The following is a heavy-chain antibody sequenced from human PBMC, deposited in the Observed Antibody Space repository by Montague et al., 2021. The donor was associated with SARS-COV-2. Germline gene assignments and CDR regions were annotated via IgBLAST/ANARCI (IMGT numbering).Heavy chain of an antibody. J-gene: IGHJ3*02. V-gene: IGHV4-34*01. CDR1: RGSFSNYY. Sequence: SETLSLTCAVSRGSFSNYYWTWIRQSPGKGLEWIGEINQGGAPNYTPSLKSRVTISLDTSKKRISLKLNSVTVADTAVFFCARGRPVQGSFRHFDSISSGARDIGAQGSLVIVSS. CDR2: INQGGAP. CDR3: ARGRPVQGSFRHFDSISSGARDI. D-gene: IGHD3-9*01.